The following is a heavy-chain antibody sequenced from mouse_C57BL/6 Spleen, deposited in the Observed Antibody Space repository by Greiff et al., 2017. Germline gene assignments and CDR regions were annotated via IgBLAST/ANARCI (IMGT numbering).Heavy chain of an antibody. CDR3: ARSRSESYFDD. V-gene: IGHV1-42*01. Sequence: EVQLQQSGPELVKPGASVKISCKASGYSFTGYYMNWVKQSPEKSLEWIGEINPSTGGTTYNQKFKAKATLTVDQSSSTAYMRLKSLTSEDSAVYYCARSRSESYFDDWGKGTTLTVSS. CDR2: INPSTGGT. J-gene: IGHJ2*01. CDR1: GYSFTGYY.